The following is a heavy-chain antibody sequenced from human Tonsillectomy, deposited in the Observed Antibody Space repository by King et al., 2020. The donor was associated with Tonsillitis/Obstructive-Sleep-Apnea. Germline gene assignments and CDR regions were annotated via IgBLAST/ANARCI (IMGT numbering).Heavy chain of an antibody. CDR2: INHSGST. Sequence: VQLQQWGAGLLKPSETLSLTCAVYGGSFSGYYWSWIRQPPGKGLEWIGEINHSGSTNYNPSLKSRVTISIDTSKNQFSLNLSSVTAADTAVYYCSTGGPGDCSSTGCYLNWFDLWGQGTLVTVSS. J-gene: IGHJ5*02. CDR3: STGGPGDCSSTGCYLNWFDL. V-gene: IGHV4-34*01. D-gene: IGHD2-2*01. CDR1: GGSFSGYY.